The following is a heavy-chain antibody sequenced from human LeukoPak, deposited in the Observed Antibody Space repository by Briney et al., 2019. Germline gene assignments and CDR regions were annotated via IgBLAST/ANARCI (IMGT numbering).Heavy chain of an antibody. CDR1: GFTFSSYT. CDR2: ICSSSSYI. CDR3: ARDTYDILTGYYKWAFDI. D-gene: IGHD3-9*01. Sequence: GGSLRLSCAASGFTFSSYTMNWVRQAPGKGLEWVSSICSSSSYIYYADSVKGRFTISRDNAKNSLYLQMNSLRAEDTAVYYCARDTYDILTGYYKWAFDIWGQGTMVTVSS. J-gene: IGHJ3*02. V-gene: IGHV3-21*06.